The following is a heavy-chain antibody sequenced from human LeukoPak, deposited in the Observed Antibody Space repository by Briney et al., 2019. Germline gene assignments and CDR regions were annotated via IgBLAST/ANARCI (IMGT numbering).Heavy chain of an antibody. Sequence: PGGALRLSCAASGFTFSSYAMSWVRQAPGRGREGVSAISGSRGSTYYADSVKGRFTISRDHSKNPLYLQMNSLRAEDTAVYYCAKDWVAVAGTYYYYYGMDVWGQGTTVTVSS. CDR1: GFTFSSYA. CDR3: AKDWVAVAGTYYYYYGMDV. D-gene: IGHD6-19*01. V-gene: IGHV3-23*01. J-gene: IGHJ6*02. CDR2: ISGSRGST.